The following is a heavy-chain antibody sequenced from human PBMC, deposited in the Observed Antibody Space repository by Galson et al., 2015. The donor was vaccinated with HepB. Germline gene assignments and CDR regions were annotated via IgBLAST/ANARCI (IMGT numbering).Heavy chain of an antibody. CDR3: ARHLGSDGSYDY. V-gene: IGHV5-51*01. CDR2: IYPDDSDT. CDR1: GYNFGPYW. Sequence: QSGAEVKKPGESLKISCKGSGYNFGPYWIGWVRQMPRKGLEWMGIIYPDDSDTRYSPSFQGQVTISADTSVTTAYLQWSSLKASDTAMYYCARHLGSDGSYDYWGQGTLVTVSS. J-gene: IGHJ4*02. D-gene: IGHD3-10*01.